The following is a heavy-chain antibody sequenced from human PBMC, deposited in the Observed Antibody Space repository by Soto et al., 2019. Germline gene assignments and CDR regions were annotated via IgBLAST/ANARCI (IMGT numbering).Heavy chain of an antibody. V-gene: IGHV4-31*03. CDR1: GGSIRNGGYY. J-gene: IGHJ4*02. CDR3: ASTVSTNEVDY. Sequence: QVQLQESGPGLVKPSQTLSLTCTVSGGSIRNGGYYWSWIRQHPGKGLEWIGYIHYTGSTYYNPSLRSRVYISIDTSKSQFSLKLSSVTAADTAVYYCASTVSTNEVDYWGQGTLVAVSS. D-gene: IGHD4-17*01. CDR2: IHYTGST.